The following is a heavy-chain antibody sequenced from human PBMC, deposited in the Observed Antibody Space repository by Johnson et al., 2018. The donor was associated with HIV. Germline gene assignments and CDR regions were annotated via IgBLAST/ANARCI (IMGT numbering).Heavy chain of an antibody. J-gene: IGHJ3*02. CDR3: AKDRDRPDPHHAFDI. CDR2: IRYDGSNK. CDR1: GFTFSSYG. V-gene: IGHV3-30*02. Sequence: QVQLVESGGGVVQPGGSLRLSCAASGFTFSSYGMHWVRQAPGKGLEWVAFIRYDGSNKYYADSVKGRFTISRDNSKNVLYLQMNSLRAEDTAVYYCAKDRDRPDPHHAFDIWGQGTMVTVSS.